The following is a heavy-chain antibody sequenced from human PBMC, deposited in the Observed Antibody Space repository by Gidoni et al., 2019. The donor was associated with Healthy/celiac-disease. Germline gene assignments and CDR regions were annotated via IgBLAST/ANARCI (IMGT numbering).Heavy chain of an antibody. CDR3: AKDFSTYYYYGMDV. J-gene: IGHJ6*02. V-gene: IGHV3-30*18. CDR2: ISYDGNNK. Sequence: QVQLVESGGGVVQPGTSLRLSCEASGFTFSGYGFHWVRQAPGKGLEWVAVISYDGNNKYYADSVKGRFTISRDYSKNTLYLQMNSLTAEDTAVYYCAKDFSTYYYYGMDVWGQGTTVTVSS. CDR1: GFTFSGYG. D-gene: IGHD2-2*01.